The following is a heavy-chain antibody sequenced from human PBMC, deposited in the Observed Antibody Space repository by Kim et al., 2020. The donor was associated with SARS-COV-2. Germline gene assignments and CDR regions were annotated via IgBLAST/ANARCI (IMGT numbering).Heavy chain of an antibody. V-gene: IGHV3-23*01. J-gene: IGHJ4*02. CDR1: GFTFGNYS. D-gene: IGHD2-15*01. CDR3: AKWTGGVFCSGGSCYYSDYFDF. CDR2: ISSTAAST. Sequence: GGSLRLSCAASGFTFGNYSVNWVRQAPGKGLEWVSAISSTAASTEYADSVKGRFTISRDNPKNTVYLQMNSLRVDDTAVYHCAKWTGGVFCSGGSCYYSDYFDFWRPGTLVTVSS.